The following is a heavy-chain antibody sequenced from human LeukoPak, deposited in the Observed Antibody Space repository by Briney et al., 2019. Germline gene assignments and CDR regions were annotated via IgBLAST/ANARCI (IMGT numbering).Heavy chain of an antibody. D-gene: IGHD3-10*01. Sequence: GGSLRHSCAASGITFTTYWKTWVRQAPGKGLEWVANIHQDGTEKYYVDSVKGRFTISRDNAKNSLYLQMNSLRVEDTAVYYCAKVAKYYYGSETYYFFEHWGQGTPVTASS. CDR2: IHQDGTEK. CDR3: AKVAKYYYGSETYYFFEH. CDR1: GITFTTYW. V-gene: IGHV3-7*01. J-gene: IGHJ4*02.